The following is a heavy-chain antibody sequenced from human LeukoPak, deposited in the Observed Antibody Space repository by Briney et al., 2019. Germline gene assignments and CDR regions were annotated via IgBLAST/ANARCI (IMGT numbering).Heavy chain of an antibody. D-gene: IGHD3-22*01. Sequence: ASVKVSCKVSGYTLTELSMHWVRQAPGKGLEWMGGFDPEDGETIYAQKFQGRVTMTEDTSTDTAYMELSSLRSEDTAVYYCATGRNYYDSSGYYIDWGQGTLVTVSS. CDR1: GYTLTELS. CDR3: ATGRNYYDSSGYYID. V-gene: IGHV1-24*01. J-gene: IGHJ4*02. CDR2: FDPEDGET.